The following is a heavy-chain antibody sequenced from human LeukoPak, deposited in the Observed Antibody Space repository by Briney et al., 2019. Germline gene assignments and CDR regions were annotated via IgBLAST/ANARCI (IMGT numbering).Heavy chain of an antibody. D-gene: IGHD3-10*01. CDR3: ARAFGELKYYGMDV. Sequence: TSETLSLTCTVSGGSINRYYWSWIRQPPGKGLEWIGYIYYSGSTYYNPSLKSRVTISVDTSKNQFSLKLSSVTAADTAVYYCARAFGELKYYGMDVWGQGTTVTVSS. CDR2: IYYSGST. V-gene: IGHV4-59*12. J-gene: IGHJ6*02. CDR1: GGSINRYY.